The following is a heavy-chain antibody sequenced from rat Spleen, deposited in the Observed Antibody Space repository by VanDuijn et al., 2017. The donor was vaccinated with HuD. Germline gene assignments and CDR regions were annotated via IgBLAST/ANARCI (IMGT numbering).Heavy chain of an antibody. CDR1: GFTFSAHW. CDR2: INPDGGIT. J-gene: IGHJ2*01. Sequence: EVQLVESGGGLVQPGRSMKLSCVASGFTFSAHWMYWVRQAPGRGLEWISCINPDGGITYYHDSVTGRFTVSRDNAENTVYLQMNSLKSEDTATYFCSKGLGWDWGQGVMVTVSS. CDR3: SKGLGWD. D-gene: IGHD5-1*01. V-gene: IGHV5-58*01.